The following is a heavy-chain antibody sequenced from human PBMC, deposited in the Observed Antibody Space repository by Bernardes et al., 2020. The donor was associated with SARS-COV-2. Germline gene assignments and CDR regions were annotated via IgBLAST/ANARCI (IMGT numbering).Heavy chain of an antibody. Sequence: GSLRLSCVGSGFTFNTYAMYWVRQAPGKGPEYVSAISYNGGSAYYADSVKGRFTISRDNSQNTLFLQMRSLRVEDIAVYYCARAPITMVRGIELNYWGQGTLVTVSS. CDR1: GFTFNTYA. CDR3: ARAPITMVRGIELNY. V-gene: IGHV3-64*02. D-gene: IGHD3-10*01. J-gene: IGHJ4*02. CDR2: ISYNGGSA.